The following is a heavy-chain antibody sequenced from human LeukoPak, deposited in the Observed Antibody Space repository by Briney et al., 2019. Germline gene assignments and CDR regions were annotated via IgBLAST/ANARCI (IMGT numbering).Heavy chain of an antibody. Sequence: GGSLRLSCAASGFTFSSYAMSWVRQAPGKGLEWVSAISGSGGDTHYADSVKGRFTISRDNARNTLYLLMHSLRAEDTAIYYCARNFVGSITSDFDSWGQGTQVTVSS. CDR1: GFTFSSYA. CDR3: ARNFVGSITSDFDS. D-gene: IGHD1-26*01. V-gene: IGHV3-23*01. CDR2: ISGSGGDT. J-gene: IGHJ4*02.